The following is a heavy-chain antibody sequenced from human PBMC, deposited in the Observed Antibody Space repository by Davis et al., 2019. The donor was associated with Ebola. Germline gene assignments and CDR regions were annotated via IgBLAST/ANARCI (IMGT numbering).Heavy chain of an antibody. CDR2: IYYSGST. D-gene: IGHD1-26*01. Sequence: SETLSLTCSVSGGSVGSYYWSWIRQPPGKGLEWIGYIYYSGSTNYNPSLKSRVTISVDTSKNQFSLKLSSVTAADTAVYYCARSQLLFDRYGMDVWGKGTTVTVSS. J-gene: IGHJ6*04. CDR1: GGSVGSYY. CDR3: ARSQLLFDRYGMDV. V-gene: IGHV4-59*02.